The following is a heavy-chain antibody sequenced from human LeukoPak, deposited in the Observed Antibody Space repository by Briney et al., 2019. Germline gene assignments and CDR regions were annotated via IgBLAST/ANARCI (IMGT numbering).Heavy chain of an antibody. CDR3: ARGYCSGGSCRSRYFDY. CDR1: GGSFSGYY. V-gene: IGHV4-34*01. D-gene: IGHD2-15*01. CDR2: INHSGST. J-gene: IGHJ4*02. Sequence: SETLSLTCAVYGGSFSGYYWSWIRQPPGKGLEWIGEINHSGSTNYNPSLKSRVTISVDTSKNQFSLKLSSVTAADTAVYYCARGYCSGGSCRSRYFDYWGQGTLVTVSS.